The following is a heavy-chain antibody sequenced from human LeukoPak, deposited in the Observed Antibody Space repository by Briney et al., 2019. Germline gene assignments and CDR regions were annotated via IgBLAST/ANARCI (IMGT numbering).Heavy chain of an antibody. CDR1: GGSISSYY. V-gene: IGHV4-4*07. Sequence: SETLSLTCTVSGGSISSYYWSWIRLPAGKVLGWIGRIYSSGSTNYHPSLQTRARRPVEPSKTQFSLQLSSVTAADTAVYYCARGSSGSLSFDYWGQGTVVIVS. D-gene: IGHD3-22*01. CDR2: IYSSGST. J-gene: IGHJ4*02. CDR3: ARGSSGSLSFDY.